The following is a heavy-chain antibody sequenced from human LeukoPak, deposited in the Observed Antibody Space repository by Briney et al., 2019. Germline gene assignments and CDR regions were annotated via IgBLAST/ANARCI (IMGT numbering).Heavy chain of an antibody. V-gene: IGHV1-8*01. CDR1: GYTFTSYD. Sequence: ASVKVSCKASGYTFTSYDINWVRQATGHGLEWMGWMNPNSGNTGYAQKFQGRVTMTRNTSISTAYMELSSLRSEDTAVYYCARGIVRITIFGVVINWFDPWGQGTLVTVSS. CDR2: MNPNSGNT. CDR3: ARGIVRITIFGVVINWFDP. J-gene: IGHJ5*02. D-gene: IGHD3-3*01.